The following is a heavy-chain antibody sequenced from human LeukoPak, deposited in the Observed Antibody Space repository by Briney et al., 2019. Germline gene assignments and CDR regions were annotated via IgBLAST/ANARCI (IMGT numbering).Heavy chain of an antibody. CDR1: GFTFSSYG. D-gene: IGHD5-18*01. V-gene: IGHV3-30*18. Sequence: GGSLRLSCAASGFTFSSYGMHWVRQAPGKGLEWVAVISYDGSNKYYADSVKGRFTISRDNSKNTLYLQMNSLRAEDRAVYYCAKEVDGGYSYGLVDYWGQGTLVTVSS. CDR3: AKEVDGGYSYGLVDY. CDR2: ISYDGSNK. J-gene: IGHJ4*02.